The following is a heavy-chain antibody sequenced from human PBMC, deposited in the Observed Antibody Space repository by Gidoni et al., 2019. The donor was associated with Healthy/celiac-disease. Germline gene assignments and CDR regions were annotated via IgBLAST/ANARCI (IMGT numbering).Heavy chain of an antibody. Sequence: EVQLLESGGGLVQPGGSLRLSCEASGFTFSSYAMSWVRQAPGGGLEWVSAISGRGGSTYYADSVKGRFTISRDNSKNTLYLQMNSLRAEDTAVYYCAKDWDIGSYYGGTSFDYWGQGTLVTVSS. V-gene: IGHV3-23*01. J-gene: IGHJ4*02. CDR3: AKDWDIGSYYGGTSFDY. CDR2: ISGRGGST. D-gene: IGHD1-26*01. CDR1: GFTFSSYA.